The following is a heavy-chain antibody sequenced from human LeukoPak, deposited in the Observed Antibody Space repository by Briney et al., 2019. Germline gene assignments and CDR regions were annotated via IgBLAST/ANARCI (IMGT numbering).Heavy chain of an antibody. V-gene: IGHV4-34*01. Sequence: SETLSLTCAVSGVSFDDYYWSWLRQTPGKGLEWSGEINHSGYTNDSPSLKSPVTLSIDTSRKQFSLNLRSVTVADAGIYYCTRMTTGHDYWGQGTLVTVSS. J-gene: IGHJ4*02. CDR2: INHSGYT. D-gene: IGHD4-17*01. CDR3: TRMTTGHDY. CDR1: GVSFDDYY.